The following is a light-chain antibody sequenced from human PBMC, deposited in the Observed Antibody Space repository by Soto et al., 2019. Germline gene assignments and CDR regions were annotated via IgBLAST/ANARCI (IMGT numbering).Light chain of an antibody. CDR2: GAS. Sequence: FLTQSPATLSLSPGERAPLSCRTSLSVSVYLDWYQQKPGQAPRLLTYGASNRATGIPDRFSGSGSGTDFTLTISDLEPEDFAFYYCQQRKSWPITFGTGTKVAI. V-gene: IGKV3-11*01. CDR3: QQRKSWPIT. CDR1: LSVSVY. J-gene: IGKJ3*01.